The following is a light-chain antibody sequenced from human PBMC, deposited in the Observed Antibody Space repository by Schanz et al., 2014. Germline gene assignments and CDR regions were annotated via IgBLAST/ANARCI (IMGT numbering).Light chain of an antibody. CDR1: QSVTSSY. CDR2: GAS. CDR3: QQYGSSPFT. V-gene: IGKV3-20*01. J-gene: IGKJ4*01. Sequence: EIVLTQSPGTLSLSPGERATLSCRASQSVTSSYLAWYQHKPGQAPRLLIYGASSRATGIPDRFRGSGSGTDFTLTISRLEPEDFAVYYCQQYGSSPFTFGGGTKVEIK.